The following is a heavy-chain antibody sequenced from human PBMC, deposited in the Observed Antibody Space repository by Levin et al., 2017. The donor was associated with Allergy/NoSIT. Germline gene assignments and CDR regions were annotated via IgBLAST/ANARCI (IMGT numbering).Heavy chain of an antibody. CDR3: ATAQKGPTYYYYGMDV. D-gene: IGHD1-1*01. CDR1: GYTLTELS. V-gene: IGHV1-24*01. J-gene: IGHJ6*02. CDR2: FDTEDGET. Sequence: ASVKVSCKVSGYTLTELSMHWVRQAPGKGLEWMGGFDTEDGETIYAQKFQGRVTMTEDTSTDTAYMELSSLRSEDTAVYYCATAQKGPTYYYYGMDVWGQGTTVTVSS.